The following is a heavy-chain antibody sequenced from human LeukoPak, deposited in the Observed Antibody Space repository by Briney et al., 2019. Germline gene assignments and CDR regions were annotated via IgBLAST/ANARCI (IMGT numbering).Heavy chain of an antibody. CDR3: ARDGGFFDY. CDR1: GGSISSSSYY. CDR2: IYYSGST. Sequence: SETLPLTCTVSGGSISSSSYYWGWIRQPPGKGLEWIGSIYYSGSTYYNPSLKSRVTISVDTSKNQFSLKLSSVTAADTAVYYCARDGGFFDYWGQGTLVTVSS. D-gene: IGHD3-16*01. V-gene: IGHV4-39*02. J-gene: IGHJ4*02.